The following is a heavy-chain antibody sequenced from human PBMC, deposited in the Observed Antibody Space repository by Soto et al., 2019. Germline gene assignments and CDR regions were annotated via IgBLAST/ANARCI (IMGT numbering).Heavy chain of an antibody. Sequence: GSLRLSCAASGFTFSDYYMSWIRQAPGKGLEWVSYISSSGSTIYYADSVKGRFSISRDNSRKTLYLQMNSLRPEDTAVYYCVKDRSDTWSFDYWGQGTLVTGSS. CDR3: VKDRSDTWSFDY. V-gene: IGHV3-11*04. D-gene: IGHD2-8*02. CDR1: GFTFSDYY. J-gene: IGHJ4*02. CDR2: ISSSGSTI.